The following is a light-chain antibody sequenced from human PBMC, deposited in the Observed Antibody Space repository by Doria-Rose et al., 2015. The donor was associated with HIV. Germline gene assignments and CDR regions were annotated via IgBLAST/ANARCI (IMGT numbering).Light chain of an antibody. CDR3: HQYGTSWT. Sequence: TQSPGTLSLSPGERATLSCRASQSFSSTHLAWYQQTPGQAPSLLIYDGSTRATGIPDRFSASGSGTDFTLTINRLEPEDFALYYCHQYGTSWTFGQGTKVEI. CDR1: QSFSSTH. CDR2: DGS. V-gene: IGKV3-20*01. J-gene: IGKJ1*01.